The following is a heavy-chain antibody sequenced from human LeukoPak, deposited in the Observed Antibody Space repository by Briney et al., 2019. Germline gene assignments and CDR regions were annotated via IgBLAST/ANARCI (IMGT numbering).Heavy chain of an antibody. Sequence: GESLKISCKGSGYSFTTYWIGWVRQMPGKGLEWMGTIYPGDSDPRYSPSFQGQVTISADKSISTAYLQWSSLEASDTAMYYCARRSSSGGISFDYWGQGTLVTVSS. J-gene: IGHJ4*02. D-gene: IGHD6-19*01. CDR1: GYSFTTYW. V-gene: IGHV5-51*01. CDR2: IYPGDSDP. CDR3: ARRSSSGGISFDY.